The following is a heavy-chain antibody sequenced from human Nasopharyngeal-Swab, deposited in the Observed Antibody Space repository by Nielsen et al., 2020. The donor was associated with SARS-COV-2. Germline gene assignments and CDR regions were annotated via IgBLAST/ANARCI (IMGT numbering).Heavy chain of an antibody. CDR3: ARDRLELPPEHYYYYMDV. CDR1: GYTFTGYY. D-gene: IGHD1-7*01. J-gene: IGHJ6*03. V-gene: IGHV1-2*06. CDR2: INPNSGGT. Sequence: ASVKVSCKASGYTFTGYYMHWVRQAPGQGLEWMGRINPNSGGTNYAQKFQGRVTMTRDTSISTAYMELSRLRSDDTAVYYCARDRLELPPEHYYYYMDVWGKGTTVTVSS.